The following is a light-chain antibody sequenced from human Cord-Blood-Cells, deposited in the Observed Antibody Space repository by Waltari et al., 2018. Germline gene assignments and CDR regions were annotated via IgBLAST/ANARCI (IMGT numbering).Light chain of an antibody. CDR2: DVS. J-gene: IGLJ1*01. CDR3: SSYTSSSTLV. CDR1: SSDVGGYNY. V-gene: IGLV2-14*03. Sequence: QSALTQPASVSGSPGQSITISCTGTSSDVGGYNYVSWYQQHPGKAPKLMSYDVSNRPSVVSHRFSGSESGNTASLTISGLQAEDEADYYCSSYTSSSTLVFGTGTKVTVL.